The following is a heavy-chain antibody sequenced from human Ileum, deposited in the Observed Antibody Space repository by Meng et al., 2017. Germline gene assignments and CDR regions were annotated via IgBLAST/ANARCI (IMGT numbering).Heavy chain of an antibody. CDR3: AKGTITPPGTGWGYYCDY. CDR1: GFTFSSYA. J-gene: IGHJ4*02. D-gene: IGHD1-1*01. Sequence: GESLKISCAASGFTFSSYAMSWVRQAPGKGLEWVSHISGSAGITQYTDSVKGRFTISRDNSNNMLYLHMNSLRAEDTAVYYCAKGTITPPGTGWGYYCDYWARGTLVTVSS. CDR2: ISGSAGIT. V-gene: IGHV3-23*01.